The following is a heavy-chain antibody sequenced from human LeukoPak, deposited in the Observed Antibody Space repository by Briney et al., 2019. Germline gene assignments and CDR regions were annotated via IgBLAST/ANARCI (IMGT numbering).Heavy chain of an antibody. Sequence: GGSLRLSCAASGFTFSSYAMHWVRQAPGKGLEWVAVISYDGSNKYYADSVKGRFTISRDNSKNTLYLQMNSLRAEDTAVYYCAKSFIMITFGGNDAFEIWGQGTMVTVSS. D-gene: IGHD3-16*01. J-gene: IGHJ3*02. CDR1: GFTFSSYA. CDR3: AKSFIMITFGGNDAFEI. CDR2: ISYDGSNK. V-gene: IGHV3-30-3*02.